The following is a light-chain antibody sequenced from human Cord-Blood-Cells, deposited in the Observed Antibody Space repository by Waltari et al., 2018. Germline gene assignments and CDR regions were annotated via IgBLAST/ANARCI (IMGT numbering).Light chain of an antibody. CDR3: CSYAGSSTWG. CDR2: EGS. V-gene: IGLV2-23*01. CDR1: SSDVGSYNL. Sequence: QSALTKPASVSGSPGPSITISCTGTSSDVGSYNLVSWYQQHPGKAPKLMIYEGSKRPSGVSNRFSGSKSGNTASLTISGLQAEDEADYYCCSYAGSSTWGFGGGTKLTVL. J-gene: IGLJ3*02.